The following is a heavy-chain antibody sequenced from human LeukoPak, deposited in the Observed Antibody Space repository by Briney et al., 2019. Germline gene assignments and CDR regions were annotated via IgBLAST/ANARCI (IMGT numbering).Heavy chain of an antibody. CDR1: GGSISSYY. CDR3: TRDPSALSGYFDS. J-gene: IGHJ4*02. V-gene: IGHV4-59*01. Sequence: PSETLSLTCTVSGGSISSYYWTWIRQPPGEGLEWIGHIFDSGSTNYNPSLKSRVTISVDTSKNQFSLQLRSVTAADTAVYFCTRDPSALSGYFDSWGQGTLVIVSS. CDR2: IFDSGST.